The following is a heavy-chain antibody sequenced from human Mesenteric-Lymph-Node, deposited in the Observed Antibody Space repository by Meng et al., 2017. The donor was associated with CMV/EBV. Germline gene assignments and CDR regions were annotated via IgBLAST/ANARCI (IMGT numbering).Heavy chain of an antibody. V-gene: IGHV3-7*01. CDR3: ARALAYCGSDCYSKYFYYGMDV. J-gene: IGHJ6*02. Sequence: GESLKISCAASGFTFSSYSMNWVRQAPGKGLEWVANIKQDGTEKYYVDSLKGRFTISRDSAKNSLYLQMNSLRVEDTAVYYCARALAYCGSDCYSKYFYYGMDVWGQGTTVTVSS. D-gene: IGHD2-21*01. CDR2: IKQDGTEK. CDR1: GFTFSSYS.